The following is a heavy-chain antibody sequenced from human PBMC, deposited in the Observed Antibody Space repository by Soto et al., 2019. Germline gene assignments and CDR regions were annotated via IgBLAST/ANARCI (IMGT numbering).Heavy chain of an antibody. CDR3: ARSYDFWSGYSQNWFDP. Sequence: QLQLQESGPGLVKPSETLSLTCTVSGGSISSSSYYWGWIRQPPGKGLEWIGSIYYSGSTYYNPSLKSRVTISVDTSKNQFSLKLSSVTAADTAVYYCARSYDFWSGYSQNWFDPWGQGTLVTVSS. CDR2: IYYSGST. V-gene: IGHV4-39*01. J-gene: IGHJ5*02. D-gene: IGHD3-3*01. CDR1: GGSISSSSYY.